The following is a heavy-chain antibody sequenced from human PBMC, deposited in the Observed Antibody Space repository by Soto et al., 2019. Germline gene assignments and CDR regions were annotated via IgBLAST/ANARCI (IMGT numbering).Heavy chain of an antibody. D-gene: IGHD6-13*01. J-gene: IGHJ4*02. Sequence: SVKVSCKASGGTFSSYAISWVRQAPGQGLEWMGGIIPIFGTANYAQKFQGRVTITADESTSTAYMELSSLRSEDTAVYYCARLGLWSVIAAAGSSRFFDYWGQGTLVTVSS. CDR2: IIPIFGTA. CDR1: GGTFSSYA. V-gene: IGHV1-69*13. CDR3: ARLGLWSVIAAAGSSRFFDY.